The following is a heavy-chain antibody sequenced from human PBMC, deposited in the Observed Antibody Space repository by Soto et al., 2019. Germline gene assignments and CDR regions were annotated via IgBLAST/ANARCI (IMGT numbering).Heavy chain of an antibody. Sequence: QLQLQESGPGLVKPSEALSLTCRVSDGSMNSDSSYWGWIRQPPGKGLEWIGVINHSGSTYHNLSLNGRATMSVDASRNQFSLKLTSMTAADTAVYYCARLGGYVSVGYYYLWDSWGQGTLVTVSS. CDR3: ARLGGYVSVGYYYLWDS. J-gene: IGHJ4*02. D-gene: IGHD3-22*01. CDR2: INHSGST. V-gene: IGHV4-39*01. CDR1: DGSMNSDSSY.